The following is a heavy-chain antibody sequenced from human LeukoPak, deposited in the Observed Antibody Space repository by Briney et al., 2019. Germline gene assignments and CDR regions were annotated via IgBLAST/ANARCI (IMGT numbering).Heavy chain of an antibody. V-gene: IGHV4-39*07. CDR2: IYYSGST. D-gene: IGHD1-7*01. Sequence: SETLSLTCTVSGGSISSSSYYWGWIRQPPGKGLEWIGSIYYSGSTYYNPSLKSRVTISVDTSKNQFSLKLSSVTAADTAVYFCTGELAGTTVHYWGQGALVTVSS. J-gene: IGHJ4*02. CDR1: GGSISSSSYY. CDR3: TGELAGTTVHY.